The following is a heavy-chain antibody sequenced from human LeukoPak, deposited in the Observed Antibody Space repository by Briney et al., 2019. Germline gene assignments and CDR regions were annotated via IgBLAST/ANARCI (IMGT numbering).Heavy chain of an antibody. CDR3: ARGTAWYSSSWYFDY. CDR1: GFTFSSYA. D-gene: IGHD6-13*01. Sequence: GGSLRLSCAASGFTFSSYAMTWVRQAPGKGLEWVSAIGGSGGSTYYADSVKGRFTNSRDNSKNTLYVQMNSLRADDTAVYYCARGTAWYSSSWYFDYWGQGTLVTVSS. V-gene: IGHV3-23*01. CDR2: IGGSGGST. J-gene: IGHJ4*02.